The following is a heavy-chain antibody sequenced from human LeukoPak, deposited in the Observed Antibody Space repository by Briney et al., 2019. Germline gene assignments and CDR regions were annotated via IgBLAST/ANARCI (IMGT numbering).Heavy chain of an antibody. Sequence: GGSLRLSCAASGFTVSDNYMSWVRQAPGKGLEWASVMYSGGDTYYADSVKGRFTISRDNSKNTLYLQMNSLRAEDTAVYYCARAKREYYDSSGYYGAFDYWGQGTLVTVSS. J-gene: IGHJ4*02. D-gene: IGHD3-22*01. V-gene: IGHV3-66*02. CDR1: GFTVSDNY. CDR3: ARAKREYYDSSGYYGAFDY. CDR2: MYSGGDT.